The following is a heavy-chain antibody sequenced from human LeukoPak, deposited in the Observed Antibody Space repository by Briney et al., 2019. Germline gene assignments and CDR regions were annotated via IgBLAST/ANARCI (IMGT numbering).Heavy chain of an antibody. CDR3: ARNTYYYDSSGYWFDY. D-gene: IGHD3-22*01. Sequence: SETLSLTCTVSGGSISSGGYYWSWIRQPPGKGLEWIGYIYHSGSTNYNPSLKSRVTISVDKSKNQFSLKLSSVTAADTAVYYCARNTYYYDSSGYWFDYWGQGTLVTVSS. CDR2: IYHSGST. V-gene: IGHV4-30-2*01. CDR1: GGSISSGGYY. J-gene: IGHJ4*02.